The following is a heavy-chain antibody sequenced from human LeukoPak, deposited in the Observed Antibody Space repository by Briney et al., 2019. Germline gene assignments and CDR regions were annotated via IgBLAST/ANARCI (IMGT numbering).Heavy chain of an antibody. CDR2: ISIDGSST. V-gene: IGHV3-74*01. CDR1: GFTFSSYW. CDR3: ARGGGHFDY. D-gene: IGHD3-16*01. J-gene: IGHJ4*02. Sequence: GGSLRLSCAASGFTFSSYWMHWVRQAPGKGLVWVSHISIDGSSTSYADSVKGRFTISRDNAKNTLYLQMNSLRAEDTAVYNCARGGGHFDYWGQGTLVTGSS.